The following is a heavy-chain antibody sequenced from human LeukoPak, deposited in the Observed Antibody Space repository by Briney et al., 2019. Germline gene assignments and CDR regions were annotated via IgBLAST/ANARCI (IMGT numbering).Heavy chain of an antibody. CDR3: AKGDTYYYDSSGYYQPRVYYGMDV. V-gene: IGHV3-23*01. D-gene: IGHD3-22*01. Sequence: PGGSLRLSCAASGFTFSSYAMSWVRQAPGKGLEWVSAISGSGGSTYYADSVKGRFTISRDNSKNTLYLQMNSLRAEDTAVYYCAKGDTYYYDSSGYYQPRVYYGMDVWGQGTTVTVSS. CDR1: GFTFSSYA. J-gene: IGHJ6*02. CDR2: ISGSGGST.